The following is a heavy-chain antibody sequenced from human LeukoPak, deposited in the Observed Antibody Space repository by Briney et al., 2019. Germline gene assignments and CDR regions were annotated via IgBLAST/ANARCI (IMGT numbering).Heavy chain of an antibody. CDR2: IYYSGST. D-gene: IGHD2-21*01. J-gene: IGHJ4*02. Sequence: SETLSLTCTVSGGSISSSSYYWGWIRQPPGKGLEWIGSIYYSGSTYYNPSLKSRVTISVDTPKNQFSLKLSSVTAADTAVYYCARASVVARTTDYWGQGTLVTVSS. CDR1: GGSISSSSYY. V-gene: IGHV4-39*07. CDR3: ARASVVARTTDY.